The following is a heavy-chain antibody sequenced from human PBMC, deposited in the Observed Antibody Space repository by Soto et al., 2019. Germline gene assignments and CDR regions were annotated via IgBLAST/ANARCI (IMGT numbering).Heavy chain of an antibody. CDR2: IYWDDDK. J-gene: IGHJ6*02. D-gene: IGHD5-18*01. Sequence: GSGPTLVNPTQTLTLTCTFSGFSLSTSGVGVGWIRQPPGKALEWLALIYWDDDKRYSPSLKSRLTITKDTSKNQVVLTMTNMDPVDTATYYCAHTWIQLWPLNYYYGMDVWGQGTTVTVSS. CDR1: GFSLSTSGVG. CDR3: AHTWIQLWPLNYYYGMDV. V-gene: IGHV2-5*02.